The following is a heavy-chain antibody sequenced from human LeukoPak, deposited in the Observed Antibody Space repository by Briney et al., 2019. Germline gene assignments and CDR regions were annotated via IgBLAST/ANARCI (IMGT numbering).Heavy chain of an antibody. J-gene: IGHJ6*02. CDR3: ARGKQQLVLPLDYGMDV. V-gene: IGHV4-34*01. CDR1: GGSLSGYY. Sequence: SETLSLTCAVYGGSLSGYYWSWIRQPPGKGLEWIGEINHSGSTNYNPSLKSRVTISVDTSKNQFSLKLSSVTAADTAVYYCARGKQQLVLPLDYGMDVWGQGTTVTVSS. CDR2: INHSGST. D-gene: IGHD6-13*01.